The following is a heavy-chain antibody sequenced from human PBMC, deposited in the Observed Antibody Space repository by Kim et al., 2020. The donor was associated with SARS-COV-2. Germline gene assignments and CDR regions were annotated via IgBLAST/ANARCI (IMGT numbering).Heavy chain of an antibody. Sequence: YVDSVKGRFTISRDNSKNPLYLQMNSLRAEDTAVYYCAKSHIAAVPYYFDYWGQGILVTVSS. CDR3: AKSHIAAVPYYFDY. V-gene: IGHV3-30*02. D-gene: IGHD6-13*01. J-gene: IGHJ4*02.